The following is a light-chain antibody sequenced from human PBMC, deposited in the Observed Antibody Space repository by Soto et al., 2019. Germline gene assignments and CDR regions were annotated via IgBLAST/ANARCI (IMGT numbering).Light chain of an antibody. Sequence: DIQLTQSPSFLSASVGDRVIITCRASQDIRESLDWYQQKPGKAPKLMIFDASTLQSGVPSRFSGSGSGTAFNTTVCCLQTEECASYYCHYLYGYQLTFGQGTRLEIK. V-gene: IGKV1-9*01. CDR3: HYLYGYQLT. CDR1: QDIRES. CDR2: DAS. J-gene: IGKJ5*01.